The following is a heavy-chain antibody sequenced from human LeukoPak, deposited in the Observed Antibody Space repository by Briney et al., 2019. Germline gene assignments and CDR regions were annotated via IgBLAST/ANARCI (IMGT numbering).Heavy chain of an antibody. CDR1: GFTFSNYA. CDR3: AKVIREVDMSYDY. V-gene: IGHV3-23*01. CDR2: IHYSGGST. Sequence: GGSLRLSCAASGFTFSNYALSWVRQAPGKGLEWVSAIHYSGGSTYYADSVKGRFTISRDNSKNTLYLRMNSLRAEDTAVYYCAKVIREVDMSYDYWGQGALVTVSS. D-gene: IGHD5-24*01. J-gene: IGHJ4*02.